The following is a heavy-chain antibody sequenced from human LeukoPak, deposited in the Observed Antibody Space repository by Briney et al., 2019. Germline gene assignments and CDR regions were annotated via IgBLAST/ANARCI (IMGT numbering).Heavy chain of an antibody. CDR3: AKGSPLDLGAGQSYYYGMGV. Sequence: PGGSLRLSCAASGFTFSSYGMHWVRQAPGKGLEWVAVIWYDGSNKYYADSVKGRFTISRDNSKHTLFLQMSSLRAEDTAVYYCAKGSPLDLGAGQSYYYGMGVWGQGTTVTVSS. CDR2: IWYDGSNK. J-gene: IGHJ6*02. CDR1: GFTFSSYG. D-gene: IGHD3-10*01. V-gene: IGHV3-33*06.